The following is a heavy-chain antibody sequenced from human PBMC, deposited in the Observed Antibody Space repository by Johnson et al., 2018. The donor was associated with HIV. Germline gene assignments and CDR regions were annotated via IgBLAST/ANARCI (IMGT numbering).Heavy chain of an antibody. CDR3: ARERLGGMVTHFDI. D-gene: IGHD5-18*01. CDR2: IAYDGSNK. Sequence: QVQLVESGGGVVQPGRSLRLSCAASGFTFSMSSMHWVRQAPGKGLEWVAIIAYDGSNKYYADYVKGRFTISRDNSKNTLYLQMNTLRAEDTAVYYCARERLGGMVTHFDIWGQGTMVTVSS. V-gene: IGHV3-30-3*01. J-gene: IGHJ3*02. CDR1: GFTFSMSS.